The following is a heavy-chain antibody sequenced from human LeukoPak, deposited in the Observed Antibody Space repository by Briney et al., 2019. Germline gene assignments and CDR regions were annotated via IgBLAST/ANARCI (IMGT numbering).Heavy chain of an antibody. J-gene: IGHJ5*02. D-gene: IGHD3-10*01. V-gene: IGHV3-74*01. CDR3: ARGYGDWFDP. Sequence: GGSLRLSCAASEFTFNSYWMHWVRQPPGKGLVLVSRINSDESRTAYADSVTGRFSISRDNAKNTLYLQMNSLRAEDTAVYYCARGYGDWFDPWGQGTLVTVSS. CDR1: EFTFNSYW. CDR2: INSDESRT.